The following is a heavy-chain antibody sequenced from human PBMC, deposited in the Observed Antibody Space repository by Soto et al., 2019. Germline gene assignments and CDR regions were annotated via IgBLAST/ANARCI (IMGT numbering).Heavy chain of an antibody. V-gene: IGHV4-39*01. J-gene: IGHJ4*02. D-gene: IGHD5-18*01. CDR1: GGSISSSSYY. CDR3: ARLDTAMVTFDY. Sequence: SETLSLTCTVSGGSISSSSYYWGWIRQPPGKGLEWIGSIYYSGSTYYNPSLKSRVTISVDTSKNQFSLKLSSVAAADTAVYYCARLDTAMVTFDYWGQGTLVTVSS. CDR2: IYYSGST.